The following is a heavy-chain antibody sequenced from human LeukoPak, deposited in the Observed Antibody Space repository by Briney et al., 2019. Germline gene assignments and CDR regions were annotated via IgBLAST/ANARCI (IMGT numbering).Heavy chain of an antibody. J-gene: IGHJ4*02. CDR3: AKAVVPVISQHYFDY. V-gene: IGHV3-53*01. D-gene: IGHD3-22*01. Sequence: GGSLRLSCTVSGFTVSSNSMSWVRQAPGKGLEWVSFIYTTGRTHDSDSVKGRFTISRDSSKNTLYLQMNSLRAEDTAVYYCAKAVVPVISQHYFDYWGQGTLVTVSS. CDR2: IYTTGRT. CDR1: GFTVSSNS.